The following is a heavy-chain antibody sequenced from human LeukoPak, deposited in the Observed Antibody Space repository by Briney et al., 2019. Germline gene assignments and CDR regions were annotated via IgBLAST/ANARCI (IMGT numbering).Heavy chain of an antibody. CDR1: GGTFSSYA. CDR3: ARFTGPDYGGHFDY. CDR2: INPSGGST. J-gene: IGHJ4*02. Sequence: ASVKVSCKASGGTFSSYAISWVRQAPGQGLEWMGIINPSGGSTSYAQKFQGRVTMTRDTSTSTVYMELSSLRSEDTAVYYCARFTGPDYGGHFDYWGQGTLVTVSS. D-gene: IGHD4-23*01. V-gene: IGHV1-46*01.